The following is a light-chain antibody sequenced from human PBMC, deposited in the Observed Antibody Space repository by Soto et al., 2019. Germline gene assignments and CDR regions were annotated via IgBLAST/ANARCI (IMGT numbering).Light chain of an antibody. CDR1: QSGLYSDKHKNL. CDR3: QQHYTTPIT. J-gene: IGKJ5*01. Sequence: DIVMTQSPDSLAVSLGERATIHCKSAQSGLYSDKHKNLLTWYPPKPGQPPKLLTSWQSTRASAVPPRFTARGSGTDFPLTINRLQAEDVAVYSSQQHYTTPITLGPPTRLEIK. CDR2: WQS. V-gene: IGKV4-1*01.